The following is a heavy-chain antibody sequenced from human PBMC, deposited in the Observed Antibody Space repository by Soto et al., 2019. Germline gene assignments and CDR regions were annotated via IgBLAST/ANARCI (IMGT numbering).Heavy chain of an antibody. CDR2: INPILSMS. J-gene: IGHJ4*02. CDR3: ASSYGSGYRAFDY. V-gene: IGHV1-69*02. D-gene: IGHD3-10*01. Sequence: QVQLVQSGAEVKRPGSSVKVSCKASGDTFTFYSINWVRQAPGLGLEWMGRINPILSMSNYAQRFQDRVTMTADKPTRTAYMKLSSLRSEDTAIYYCASSYGSGYRAFDYWGQGALVTVS. CDR1: GDTFTFYS.